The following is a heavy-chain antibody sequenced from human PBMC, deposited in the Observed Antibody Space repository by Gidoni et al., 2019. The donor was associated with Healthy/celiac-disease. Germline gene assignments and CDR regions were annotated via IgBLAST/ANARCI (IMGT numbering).Heavy chain of an antibody. V-gene: IGHV1-69*06. D-gene: IGHD6-19*01. CDR3: ARGLHLGIAVLYYYYYYGMDV. CDR2: IIPIFGTA. J-gene: IGHJ6*02. Sequence: EVKKPGSSVKVSCKASGGTFSSYAISWVRQAPGQGLEWMGGIIPIFGTANYAQKFQGRVTITADKSTSTAYMELSSLRSEDTAVYYCARGLHLGIAVLYYYYYYGMDVWGQGTTVTVSS. CDR1: GGTFSSYA.